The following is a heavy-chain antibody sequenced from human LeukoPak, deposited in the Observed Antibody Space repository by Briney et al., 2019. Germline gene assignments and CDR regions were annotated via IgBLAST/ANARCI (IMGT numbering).Heavy chain of an antibody. CDR2: INHSGST. CDR3: ARHPGRSSGWPHYYYYGMDV. V-gene: IGHV4-34*01. CDR1: GGSFSGYY. J-gene: IGHJ6*02. Sequence: KPSETLSLTCAVYGGSFSGYYWSWIRQPPGKGLEWIGEINHSGSTNYNPSLKSRVTISVDTSKNQFSLKLSSVTAADTAVYYCARHPGRSSGWPHYYYYGMDVWGQGTTVTVSS. D-gene: IGHD6-19*01.